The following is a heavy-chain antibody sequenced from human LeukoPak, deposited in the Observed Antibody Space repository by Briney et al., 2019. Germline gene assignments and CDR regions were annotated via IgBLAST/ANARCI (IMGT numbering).Heavy chain of an antibody. V-gene: IGHV3-30*09. CDR2: ISYHGKDK. CDR3: ARQSCLYSSGCFLDD. CDR1: GFTFSNYA. D-gene: IGHD3-22*01. Sequence: GGSLRLSCAASGFTFSNYAMHWVRQAPGKGLEWVAVISYHGKDKYYADSVKGRFALSRDTSKNTLYLEMNSLRAEDTAVYYCARQSCLYSSGCFLDDRGRGTLVTVSS. J-gene: IGHJ4*02.